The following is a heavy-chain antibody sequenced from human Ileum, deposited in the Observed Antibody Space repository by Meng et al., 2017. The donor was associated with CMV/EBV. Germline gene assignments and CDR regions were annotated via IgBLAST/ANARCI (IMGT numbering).Heavy chain of an antibody. Sequence: GESLKISCAASGFTFSSYWMHWVRQAPGKGLVWVSRMNTDGRTTGYADSVKGRFTISRDNAKNSLFLQMNSLRGDDTAVYYCAREGCSTTNCYFVSWGQGTLVNVSS. V-gene: IGHV3-74*01. D-gene: IGHD2-2*01. J-gene: IGHJ5*01. CDR2: MNTDGRTT. CDR3: AREGCSTTNCYFVS. CDR1: GFTFSSYW.